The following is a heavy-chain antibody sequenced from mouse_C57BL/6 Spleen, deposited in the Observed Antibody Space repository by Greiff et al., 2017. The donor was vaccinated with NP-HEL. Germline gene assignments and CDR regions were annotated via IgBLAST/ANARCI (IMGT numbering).Heavy chain of an antibody. CDR1: GYAFSSSW. J-gene: IGHJ4*01. V-gene: IGHV1-82*01. CDR2: IYPGDGDT. D-gene: IGHD1-1*01. Sequence: QVQLKESGPELVKPGASVKISCKASGYAFSSSWMNWVKQRPGKGLEWIGRIYPGDGDTNYNGKFKGKATLTADKSSSTAYMQLSSLTSEDSAVYFCAREGYYYGSSYSHAMDYWGQGTSVTVSS. CDR3: AREGYYYGSSYSHAMDY.